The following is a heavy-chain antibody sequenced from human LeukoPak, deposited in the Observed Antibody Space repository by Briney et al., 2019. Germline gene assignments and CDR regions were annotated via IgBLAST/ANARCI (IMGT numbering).Heavy chain of an antibody. J-gene: IGHJ4*02. CDR1: GDSMTNYH. D-gene: IGHD3-10*01. CDR2: ISYSGTT. V-gene: IGHV4-59*01. CDR3: VRSGLVQGVST. Sequence: PSETLSLTCSVSGDSMTNYHWTWIRQPPGKELEWIGSISYSGTTNYNPSLNSRVTMSVDTSKKQFSLRLNSVTAADTAVYYCVRSGLVQGVSTWGQGTLVTVSS.